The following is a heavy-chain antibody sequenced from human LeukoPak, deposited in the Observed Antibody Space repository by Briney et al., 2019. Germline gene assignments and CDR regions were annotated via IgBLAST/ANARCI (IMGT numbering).Heavy chain of an antibody. Sequence: PGGSLRLSCAASGFTFSSYAMSWVRQAPGKGLEWVSAISGSGGSTYYADSVKGRFTISRDNSKNMLYLQMNSLRAEDTAVHYCAKGYSYGYTPYYFDRWGQGTLVTVSS. D-gene: IGHD5-18*01. CDR1: GFTFSSYA. J-gene: IGHJ4*02. V-gene: IGHV3-23*01. CDR3: AKGYSYGYTPYYFDR. CDR2: ISGSGGST.